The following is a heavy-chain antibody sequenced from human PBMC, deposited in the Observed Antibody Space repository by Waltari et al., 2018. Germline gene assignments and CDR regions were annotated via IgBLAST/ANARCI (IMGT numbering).Heavy chain of an antibody. Sequence: QLQLQESGPGLVKPSETLSLTCTVSGGSVSSSTYYWGWLRQPPGKGLEWVGRIYYGGSTYSNPSLKIRVPISVDTSKNQFSLRLSSVTAADTAVYYCAREGFPYWGQGTLVTVSS. J-gene: IGHJ4*02. CDR1: GGSVSSSTYY. CDR3: AREGFPY. CDR2: IYYGGST. V-gene: IGHV4-39*07.